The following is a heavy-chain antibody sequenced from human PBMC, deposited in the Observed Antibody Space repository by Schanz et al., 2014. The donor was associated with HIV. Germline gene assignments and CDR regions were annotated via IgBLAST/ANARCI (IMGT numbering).Heavy chain of an antibody. CDR3: ARHLPGGLFSPLNL. CDR1: GETFSNYV. D-gene: IGHD3-16*01. Sequence: VQLVQSGAEVKKPGSSVRVSCKASGETFSNYVISWVRQAPGQGLEWMGGIIPISGTANYAQKFQGRVTMTADKSTSAAYMELSSLRSEDTAIYYCARHLPGGLFSPLNLWGQGTLVTVSS. V-gene: IGHV1-69*06. CDR2: IIPISGTA. J-gene: IGHJ5*02.